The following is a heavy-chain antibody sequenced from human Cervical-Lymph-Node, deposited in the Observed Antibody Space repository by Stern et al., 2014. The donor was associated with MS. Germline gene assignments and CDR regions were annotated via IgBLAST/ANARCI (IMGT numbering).Heavy chain of an antibody. CDR1: GGSFRHNA. Sequence: VQLVESGAEVKKPGSSVTVTCRASGGSFRHNAIAWVRQATGQGLEWMGAIRPILRTTDFARRFPGSLAIKADDNPDVIYMELNSLTSEDTAVYYCARDRSLGVAPFFDYWVQGTLVTVSS. CDR2: IRPILRTT. J-gene: IGHJ4*02. D-gene: IGHD3-16*01. V-gene: IGHV1-69*01. CDR3: ARDRSLGVAPFFDY.